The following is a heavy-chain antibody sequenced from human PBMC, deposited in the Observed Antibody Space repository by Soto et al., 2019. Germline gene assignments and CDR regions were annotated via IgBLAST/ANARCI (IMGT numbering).Heavy chain of an antibody. CDR3: ARERIDYYYYGMGV. Sequence: PSETLSLTCTVSGGSISSYYWSWIRQPPGTGLEWIGYIYYSGSTNYNPSLKSRVTISVDTSKNQFSLKLGSVTAADTAVYYCARERIDYYYYGMGVWGQGTTVTVSS. V-gene: IGHV4-59*01. CDR2: IYYSGST. J-gene: IGHJ6*02. CDR1: GGSISSYY. D-gene: IGHD3-16*02.